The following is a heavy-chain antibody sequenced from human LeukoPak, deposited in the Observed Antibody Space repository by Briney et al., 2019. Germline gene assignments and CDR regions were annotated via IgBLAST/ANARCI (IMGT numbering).Heavy chain of an antibody. CDR2: IYSGGST. V-gene: IGHV3-53*01. CDR3: AREYSSGWYGDRNWYFDL. CDR1: GFTFSNYW. Sequence: GGSLRLSCAASGFTFSNYWMDWVRQSPGKGWEWVPVIYSGGSTYYADSVKGRFTISRDNSKNTLYLQMNSLRAEDTAVYYCAREYSSGWYGDRNWYFDLWGRGTLVTVSS. D-gene: IGHD6-19*01. J-gene: IGHJ2*01.